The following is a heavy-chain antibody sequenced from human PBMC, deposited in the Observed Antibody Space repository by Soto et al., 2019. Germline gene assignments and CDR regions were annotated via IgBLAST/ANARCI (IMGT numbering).Heavy chain of an antibody. CDR2: IIPIFVTA. CDR3: AGRYCSGGSCPQRQITFYGMDV. Sequence: QVQLVQSGAEVKKPGSSVKVSCKASGGTFSSYAISWVRQAPGQGLEWMGGIIPIFVTANYAQKFQGRVTMTAAESTSTAYMELSSLRSEYTAVYYCAGRYCSGGSCPQRQITFYGMDVWGQGTTVTVSS. J-gene: IGHJ6*02. CDR1: GGTFSSYA. V-gene: IGHV1-69*01. D-gene: IGHD2-15*01.